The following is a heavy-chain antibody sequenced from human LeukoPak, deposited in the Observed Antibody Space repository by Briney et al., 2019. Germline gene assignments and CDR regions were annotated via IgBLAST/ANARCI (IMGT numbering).Heavy chain of an antibody. D-gene: IGHD6-19*01. CDR3: ARDTYSSGWYVDY. CDR2: IWYDGSNK. Sequence: PGGSLRLSCAASGFTFSSYGMHWVRQAPGKRLEWVAVIWYDGSNKYYADSVKGRFTISRDNSKNTLYLQMNSLRAEDTAVYYCARDTYSSGWYVDYWGQGTLVTVSS. CDR1: GFTFSSYG. V-gene: IGHV3-33*01. J-gene: IGHJ4*02.